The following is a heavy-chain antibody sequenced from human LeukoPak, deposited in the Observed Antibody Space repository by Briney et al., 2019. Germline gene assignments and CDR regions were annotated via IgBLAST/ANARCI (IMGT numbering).Heavy chain of an antibody. CDR2: VSYDGSNK. CDR1: GFTFGSSG. J-gene: IGHJ4*02. CDR3: AKDPAAVPRYFDY. Sequence: GGSLRLSCAASGFTFGSSGMHWVRQSPGKGLEWVAIVSYDGSNKYYADSVKGRFTISRDNSKNTLYLQMNSLRPEDTAVYYCAKDPAAVPRYFDYWGQGTLVTVSS. V-gene: IGHV3-30*19. D-gene: IGHD2-2*01.